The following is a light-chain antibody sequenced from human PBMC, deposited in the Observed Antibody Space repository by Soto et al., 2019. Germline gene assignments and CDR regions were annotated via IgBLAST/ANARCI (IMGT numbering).Light chain of an antibody. Sequence: DIQMTQSPSSLSASVGDRVTITCRASQAIYTYLAGYQQKPGKVPTLLISAASTLQSGVPSRFSGSGSGTDFTLTISSLQPEDVATYYCQKFSAVPTFGGGTKVEI. CDR2: AAS. CDR1: QAIYTY. J-gene: IGKJ4*01. V-gene: IGKV1-27*01. CDR3: QKFSAVPT.